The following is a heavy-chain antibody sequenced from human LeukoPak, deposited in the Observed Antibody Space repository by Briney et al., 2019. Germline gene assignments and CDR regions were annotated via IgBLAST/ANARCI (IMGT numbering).Heavy chain of an antibody. CDR1: GGTFSSYA. CDR3: AREWDDYGDYGYYYYGMDV. CDR2: IIPILGIA. D-gene: IGHD4-17*01. V-gene: IGHV1-69*04. Sequence: SVKVSCKASGGTFSSYAISWVRQAPGQGLEWIGRIIPILGIANYAQKFQGRVTITADKSTSTAYMELSSLRSEDTAVYYCAREWDDYGDYGYYYYGMDVWGQGTTVTVSS. J-gene: IGHJ6*02.